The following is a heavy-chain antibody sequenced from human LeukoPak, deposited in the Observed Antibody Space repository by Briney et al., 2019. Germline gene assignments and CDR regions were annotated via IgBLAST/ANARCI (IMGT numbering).Heavy chain of an antibody. D-gene: IGHD2-2*02. V-gene: IGHV3-21*01. CDR3: AREDIVVVPAAINYMDV. CDR1: GFTFGSYS. J-gene: IGHJ6*03. CDR2: ISRGSGHI. Sequence: GGSLRLSCAASGFTFGSYSMNWVRQAPGKGLEWVSSISRGSGHIYYADSVKGRFTISRDNAKNTLYLQMNSLRAEDTAVYYCAREDIVVVPAAINYMDVWGKGTTVTVSS.